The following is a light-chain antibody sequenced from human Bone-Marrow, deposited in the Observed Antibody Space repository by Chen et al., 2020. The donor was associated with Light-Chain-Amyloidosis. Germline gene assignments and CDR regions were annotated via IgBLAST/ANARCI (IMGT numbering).Light chain of an antibody. CDR2: GSS. V-gene: IGKV3-20*01. CDR1: QTISSNY. Sequence: EIVLTQSPGTLSLSPGKGANLSCRASQTISSNYLTWYQQKFGQAPRLLIYGSSSRATGIPDRFTGSGSGTDFTLTINRLEPEDFAMYYCQQYGTSPLTFGGGIKVEIK. J-gene: IGKJ4*01. CDR3: QQYGTSPLT.